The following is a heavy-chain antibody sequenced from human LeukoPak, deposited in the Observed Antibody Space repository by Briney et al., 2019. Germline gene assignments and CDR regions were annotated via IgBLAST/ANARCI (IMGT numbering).Heavy chain of an antibody. CDR2: IFPIFGTA. CDR1: GGTFSSYA. CDR3: AGGITMVRPDAFDI. Sequence: GASVKVSCKASGGTFSSYAISWVRQAPGQGLEWMGGIFPIFGTANYAQKFQGRDTITADESTSTAYMELSSLRSEDTAVYYCAGGITMVRPDAFDIWGQGTMVTVSS. J-gene: IGHJ3*02. V-gene: IGHV1-69*13. D-gene: IGHD3-10*01.